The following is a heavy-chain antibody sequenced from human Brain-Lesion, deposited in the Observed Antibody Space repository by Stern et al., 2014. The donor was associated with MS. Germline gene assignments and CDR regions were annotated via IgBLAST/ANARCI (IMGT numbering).Heavy chain of an antibody. D-gene: IGHD6-13*01. CDR3: ARDTWYGGCFDP. CDR1: GMTVSFSW. V-gene: IGHV3-7*01. J-gene: IGHJ5*02. Sequence: VQLVESGGGLVQPGGSLRLSCAASGMTVSFSWMSWVRQAPGKGLGWVANIKEDGTEKFYVDSVKGRFTISRDNSKNTLYLQMNNLRVEDTAVYYCARDTWYGGCFDPWGQGTLVTVSS. CDR2: IKEDGTEK.